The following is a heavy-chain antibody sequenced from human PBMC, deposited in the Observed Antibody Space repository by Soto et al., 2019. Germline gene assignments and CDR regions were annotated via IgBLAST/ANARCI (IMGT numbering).Heavy chain of an antibody. CDR3: ARDGFCTSTTCRVGDWFDP. V-gene: IGHV4-34*01. J-gene: IGHJ5*02. Sequence: SETLSLTCVVYGGSFSGYYWSWIRQSPGKGLEWIGGINHRGSTNYNPSLESRVTISVDTSKNQFSLKLPSVTAADTAMYYCARDGFCTSTTCRVGDWFDPWGQGTLVTVSS. CDR2: INHRGST. CDR1: GGSFSGYY. D-gene: IGHD2-2*01.